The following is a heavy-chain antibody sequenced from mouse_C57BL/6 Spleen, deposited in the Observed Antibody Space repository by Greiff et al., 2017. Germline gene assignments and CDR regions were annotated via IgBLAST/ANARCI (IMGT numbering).Heavy chain of an antibody. CDR1: GFSLTSYA. V-gene: IGHV2-9-1*01. CDR2: IWTGGGT. Sequence: VQRVEPGPGLVAPSQSLSITCTVSGFSLTSYAISWVRQPPGKGLEWLGVIWTGGGTNYNSALKSRRSISKDNSKSQVFLKMNSLQTNDTARYYCARYYGYYAMDYWGQGTSVTVSS. J-gene: IGHJ4*01. CDR3: ARYYGYYAMDY. D-gene: IGHD1-1*02.